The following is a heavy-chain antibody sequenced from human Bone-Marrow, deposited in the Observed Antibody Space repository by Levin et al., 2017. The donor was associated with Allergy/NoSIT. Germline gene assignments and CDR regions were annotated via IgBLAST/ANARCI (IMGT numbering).Heavy chain of an antibody. CDR2: MYSSESF. Sequence: SQTLSLTCAISGGSISSDTFYWRWIRQPAGKGLEWIGRMYSSESFNYNPSLKSRATISVDMSKNQFSLKLSSVTAADTAVYYCARETALEGYYFDSWGQGTLVRVSS. J-gene: IGHJ4*02. D-gene: IGHD5-18*01. CDR3: ARETALEGYYFDS. CDR1: GGSISSDTFY. V-gene: IGHV4-61*02.